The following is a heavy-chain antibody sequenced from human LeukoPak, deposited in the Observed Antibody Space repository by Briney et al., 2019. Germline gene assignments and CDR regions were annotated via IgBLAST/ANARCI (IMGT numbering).Heavy chain of an antibody. Sequence: ASVKVSCKASGYTFTGDYMHWVRQAPGQGLEWMGRINPNSGGTNYAQKFQGRVTMTRDTSISTAYMELSRLRSDDTAVYYCARHYYDSSGYYYYYFDYWGQGTLVTVSS. V-gene: IGHV1-2*06. CDR2: INPNSGGT. CDR1: GYTFTGDY. D-gene: IGHD3-22*01. J-gene: IGHJ4*02. CDR3: ARHYYDSSGYYYYYFDY.